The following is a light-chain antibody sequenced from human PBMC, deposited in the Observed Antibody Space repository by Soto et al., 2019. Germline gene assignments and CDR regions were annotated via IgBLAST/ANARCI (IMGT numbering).Light chain of an antibody. V-gene: IGLV2-14*01. CDR1: SSDVGGYNY. CDR2: EVS. Sequence: QSALTQPASVSGSPGQSITISCTGTSSDVGGYNYVSWYQQHPGKAPKLMIYEVSNRPSGVSNRFSGSKSGNTASLTISGLQAEDEADYYCSSYAGSSPYIVFGGGTKVTVL. CDR3: SSYAGSSPYIV. J-gene: IGLJ2*01.